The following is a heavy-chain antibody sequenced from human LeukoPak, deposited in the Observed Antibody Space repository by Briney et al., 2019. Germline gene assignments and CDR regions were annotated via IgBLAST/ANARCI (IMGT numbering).Heavy chain of an antibody. J-gene: IGHJ5*02. CDR2: ISYDGSNK. V-gene: IGHV3-30*04. D-gene: IGHD3-10*01. CDR3: ARGQSMVRGVYNWFDP. CDR1: GFTFSSYA. Sequence: GGSLRLSCAASGFTFSSYAMHWVRQAPGKGLEWVAVISYDGSNKYHADSVKGRFTISRDNSRNTLYLQMNSLRAEDTAAYYCARGQSMVRGVYNWFDPWGQGTLVTVSS.